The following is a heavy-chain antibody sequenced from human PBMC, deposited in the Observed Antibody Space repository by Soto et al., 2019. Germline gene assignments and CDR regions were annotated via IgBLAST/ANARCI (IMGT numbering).Heavy chain of an antibody. J-gene: IGHJ5*02. CDR1: GFTFSSYA. D-gene: IGHD3-3*01. Sequence: PGGSLRLSCAPSGFTFSSYAMHWVRQAPGKGLEWVAVISYDGSNKYYADSVKGRFTISRDNSKNTLYLQMNSLRAEDTAVYYCARGGGYYTNNWFDPWGQGTLVTVSS. CDR2: ISYDGSNK. CDR3: ARGGGYYTNNWFDP. V-gene: IGHV3-30-3*01.